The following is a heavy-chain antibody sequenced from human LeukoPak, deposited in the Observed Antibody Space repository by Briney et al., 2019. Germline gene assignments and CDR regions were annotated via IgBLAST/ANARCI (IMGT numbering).Heavy chain of an antibody. Sequence: PGGSLRLSCAASGFTFSNAWMSWVRQAPGKGLEWVGRIKSKTDGETTDYAAPVKGRFTISRDDSKNTLYLQMNSLKTEDTAVYYCTTGLVAAVGDWFDPWGQGTLVTVSS. CDR1: GFTFSNAW. D-gene: IGHD6-13*01. J-gene: IGHJ5*02. CDR3: TTGLVAAVGDWFDP. V-gene: IGHV3-15*01. CDR2: IKSKTDGETT.